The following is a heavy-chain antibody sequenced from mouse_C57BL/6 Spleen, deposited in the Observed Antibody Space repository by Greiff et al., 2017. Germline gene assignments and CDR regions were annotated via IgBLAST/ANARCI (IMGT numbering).Heavy chain of an antibody. CDR1: GFTFSGYG. D-gene: IGHD2-2*01. CDR3: ARRRMGLPYYFDY. Sequence: EVMLVESGGGLVKPGGSLKLSCAASGFTFSGYGMHWVRQAPEKGLEWVAYISSGSSTIYYADTVKGRFTISRDNAKNTLFLQMTSLRSEDTAMYYCARRRMGLPYYFDYWGQGTTLTVSS. J-gene: IGHJ2*01. V-gene: IGHV5-17*01. CDR2: ISSGSSTI.